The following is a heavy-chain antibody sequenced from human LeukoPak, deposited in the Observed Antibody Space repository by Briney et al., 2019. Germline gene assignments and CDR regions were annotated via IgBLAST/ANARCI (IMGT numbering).Heavy chain of an antibody. V-gene: IGHV4-59*08. CDR1: GGSINNHY. D-gene: IGHD1-26*01. CDR2: IHYTGTT. CDR3: ATNRAGTYDRPFEI. J-gene: IGHJ3*02. Sequence: TSSETLSLTCIVSGGSINNHYWTWIRQTPCRGLEWIGDIHYTGTTKFNPSLKSRVTISVDTSKNQFSLELGSVTATDTAVYFCATNRAGTYDRPFEIWGQGTMVTVSS.